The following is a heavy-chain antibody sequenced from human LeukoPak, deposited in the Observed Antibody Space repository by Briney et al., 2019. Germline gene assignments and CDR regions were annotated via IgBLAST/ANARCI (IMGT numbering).Heavy chain of an antibody. V-gene: IGHV4-31*03. Sequence: SETLSLTCTVSGGSISSGGYYWSWVRQHPGKGLEWIGYIYYSGSTYYNPSLKSRVTISVDTSKNQFSLKLSSVTAADTAVYYCARAVVVVAATFDYWGQGTLVTVSS. CDR1: GGSISSGGYY. J-gene: IGHJ4*02. D-gene: IGHD2-15*01. CDR2: IYYSGST. CDR3: ARAVVVVAATFDY.